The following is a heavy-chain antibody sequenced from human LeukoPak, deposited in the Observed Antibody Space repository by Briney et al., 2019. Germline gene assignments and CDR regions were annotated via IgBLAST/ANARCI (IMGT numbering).Heavy chain of an antibody. D-gene: IGHD3-9*01. J-gene: IGHJ4*02. Sequence: GGSLRLSCAVSGFTFNSHAMSWVRQAPGKGLEWVSTISGSGGITYYADSVKGRYTISRDNSKNTLYLQMNSLRAEDTAVYYCAKDLVDILTGYYPEYYFDYWGQGTLVTVSS. V-gene: IGHV3-23*01. CDR2: ISGSGGIT. CDR1: GFTFNSHA. CDR3: AKDLVDILTGYYPEYYFDY.